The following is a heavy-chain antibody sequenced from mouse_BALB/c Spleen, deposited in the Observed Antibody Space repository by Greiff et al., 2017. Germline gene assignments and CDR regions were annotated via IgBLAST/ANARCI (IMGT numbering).Heavy chain of an antibody. V-gene: IGHV2-9*02. CDR1: GFSLTSYG. J-gene: IGHJ4*01. D-gene: IGHD2-3*01. CDR3: ASDDGYYVDY. Sequence: VQLVESGPGLVAPSQSLSITCTVSGFSLTSYGVHWVRQPPGKGLEWLGVIWAGGSTNYNSALMSRLSISKDNSKSQVFLKMNSLQTDDTAMYYCASDDGYYVDYWGQGTSVTVSS. CDR2: IWAGGST.